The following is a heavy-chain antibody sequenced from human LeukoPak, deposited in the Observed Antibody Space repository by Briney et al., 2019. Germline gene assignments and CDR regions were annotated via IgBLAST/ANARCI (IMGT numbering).Heavy chain of an antibody. J-gene: IGHJ4*02. CDR2: ISSSSNHV. V-gene: IGHV3-21*04. CDR1: GFTFSTYS. CDR3: ARGEGY. Sequence: SGGSLRLSCAASGFTFSTYSMNWVRQAPGKGLEWVSSISSSSNHVYNADSVKGRFTISRDNAKNSLYLQMNSLRAEDTAVYYCARGEGYWGQGTLVTVSS. D-gene: IGHD1-26*01.